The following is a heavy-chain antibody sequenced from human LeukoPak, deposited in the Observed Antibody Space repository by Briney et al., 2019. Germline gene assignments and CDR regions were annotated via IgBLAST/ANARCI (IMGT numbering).Heavy chain of an antibody. J-gene: IGHJ4*02. D-gene: IGHD6-13*01. CDR2: ISGDGSST. V-gene: IGHV3-43*02. Sequence: GGSLRLSCAASGFTFDDYAMHWVRQAPGKGLEWVSLISGDGSSTYYADSAKGRFTISRDNSKNSLYLQMNSLRTEDTALYYCAKDSTGYSSSWYSYWGQGTLVTVSS. CDR3: AKDSTGYSSSWYSY. CDR1: GFTFDDYA.